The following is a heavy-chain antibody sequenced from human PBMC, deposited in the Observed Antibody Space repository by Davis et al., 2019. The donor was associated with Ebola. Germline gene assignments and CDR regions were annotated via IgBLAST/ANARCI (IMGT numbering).Heavy chain of an antibody. J-gene: IGHJ4*02. CDR2: INSDGSIS. CDR1: GFIFTNYW. V-gene: IGHV3-74*03. Sequence: GESLKISCAASGFIFTNYWMHWVRQAPGKGLVWVSRINSDGSISKYADSVRGRFTISRDNSKNTLYLQMSSLRADDTAVYYCAREGNWGLDYWGQGTLVTVSS. CDR3: AREGNWGLDY. D-gene: IGHD7-27*01.